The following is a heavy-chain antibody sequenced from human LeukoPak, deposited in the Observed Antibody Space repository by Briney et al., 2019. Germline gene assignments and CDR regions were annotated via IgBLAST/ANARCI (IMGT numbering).Heavy chain of an antibody. CDR2: ISYDGNNQ. CDR3: AREFRLQVDY. V-gene: IGHV3-30-3*01. D-gene: IGHD2-15*01. Sequence: HPGGSLRLSCAVSGFAFSSLAMHWVRQAPGKGLEWVAFISYDGNNQYYADSVKGRFTISRDNSKNTLYLQMNNLRAEDTAVYYCAREFRLQVDYWGQGTLVTVSS. CDR1: GFAFSSLA. J-gene: IGHJ4*02.